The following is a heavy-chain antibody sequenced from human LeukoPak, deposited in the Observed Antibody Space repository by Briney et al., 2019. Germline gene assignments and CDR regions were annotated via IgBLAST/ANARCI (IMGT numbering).Heavy chain of an antibody. CDR1: GLTLSTYW. V-gene: IGHV3-74*01. J-gene: IGHJ4*02. Sequence: GGSLRLSCEASGLTLSTYWIHWVRQGPGKGLEWVSRINGDGSSTSYADSVKGRFTISRDNAKSTVYLQMNSLTAEDTAVYHCARAFCPGGSCYGRFDYWGQGTLVTVSS. CDR3: ARAFCPGGSCYGRFDY. CDR2: INGDGSST. D-gene: IGHD2-15*01.